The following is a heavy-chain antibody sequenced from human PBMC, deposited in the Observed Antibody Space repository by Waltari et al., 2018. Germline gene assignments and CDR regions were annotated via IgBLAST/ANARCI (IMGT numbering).Heavy chain of an antibody. CDR3: ARPYGDYGGY. D-gene: IGHD4-17*01. J-gene: IGHJ4*02. CDR2: IYYSGST. CDR1: GGSISSSSSY. V-gene: IGHV4-39*01. Sequence: QLQLQESGPGLVKPSATLSLTCTVSGGSISSSSSYWGWIHQPPGKGLEWIGSIYYSGSTYYNPSLKSRVTISVDTSKNQFSLKLSSVTAADTAVYYCARPYGDYGGYWGQGTLVTVSS.